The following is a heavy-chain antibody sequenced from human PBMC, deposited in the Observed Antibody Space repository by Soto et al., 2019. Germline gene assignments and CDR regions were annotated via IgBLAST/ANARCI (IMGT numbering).Heavy chain of an antibody. CDR1: GYTFNSYG. CDR3: ARDGGVQARFDP. V-gene: IGHV1-18*01. Sequence: ASVKVSCKASGYTFNSYGISWVRQAPGQGLEWMGWISVYNGNTNYAQKLQGRVTMTTDTSTSTAYMELRSLGPDDTAVYYCARDGGVQARFDPWGQGTLVTVSS. CDR2: ISVYNGNT. J-gene: IGHJ5*02. D-gene: IGHD2-8*02.